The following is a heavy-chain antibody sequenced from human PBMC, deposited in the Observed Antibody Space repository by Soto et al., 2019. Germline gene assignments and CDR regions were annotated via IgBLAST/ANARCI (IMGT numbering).Heavy chain of an antibody. V-gene: IGHV1-24*01. D-gene: IGHD3-22*01. CDR3: ATGTYYYDSSGYSPFDY. Sequence: GASVKVSCKVSGYTLTELSMHWVRQAPGKGLEWMGGFDPEDGETIYAQKFQGRVTMTEDTSTDTAYMELSSLRSGDTAVYYCATGTYYYDSSGYSPFDYWGQGTLVTVS. J-gene: IGHJ4*02. CDR2: FDPEDGET. CDR1: GYTLTELS.